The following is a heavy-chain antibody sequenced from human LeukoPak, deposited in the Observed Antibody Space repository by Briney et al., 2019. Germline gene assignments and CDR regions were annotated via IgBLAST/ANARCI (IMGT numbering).Heavy chain of an antibody. CDR3: ARLGSSSAFDY. Sequence: GGSLRLSCAASGFTFSSYWMSWVRQAPGKGLEWVSSISSSSSYIYYADSVKGRFTISRDNAKNSLYLQMNSLRAEDTAVYYCARLGSSSAFDYWGQGTLVTVSS. CDR2: ISSSSSYI. CDR1: GFTFSSYW. J-gene: IGHJ4*02. D-gene: IGHD6-6*01. V-gene: IGHV3-21*01.